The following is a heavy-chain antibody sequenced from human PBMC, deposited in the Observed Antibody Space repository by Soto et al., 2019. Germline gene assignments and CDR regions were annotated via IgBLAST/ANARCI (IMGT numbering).Heavy chain of an antibody. CDR2: IYHSGST. Sequence: QLQLQESGSGLVKPSQTLSLTCAVSGGSISSGGYSWSWIRQPPGKGLEWIGYIYHSGSTYYNPSLKSRVTISVDRSKSQFALQLSSVTAADTAVYYCAAGGGLPRYCWGQGTLVTVSS. CDR1: GGSISSGGYS. V-gene: IGHV4-30-2*01. J-gene: IGHJ4*02. CDR3: AAGGGLPRYC. D-gene: IGHD5-12*01.